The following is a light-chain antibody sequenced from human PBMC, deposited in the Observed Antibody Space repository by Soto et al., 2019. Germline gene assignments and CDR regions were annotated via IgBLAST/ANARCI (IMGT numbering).Light chain of an antibody. Sequence: EIVVTQSPATLSVSPGERATLSCRASQSVAGSLAWYQQKPGQAPRLLIYDISTRAAAIPARFSGSGSGTDFTLTISRLEPEDFAVYYCQQYGTSPTWTFGQGTKVDIK. V-gene: IGKV3-20*01. CDR2: DIS. J-gene: IGKJ1*01. CDR3: QQYGTSPTWT. CDR1: QSVAGS.